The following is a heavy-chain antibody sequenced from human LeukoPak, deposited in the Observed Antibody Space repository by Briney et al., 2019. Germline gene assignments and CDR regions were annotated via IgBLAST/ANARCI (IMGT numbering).Heavy chain of an antibody. V-gene: IGHV4-34*01. CDR3: ARDYGSGSHTRLAWFDP. J-gene: IGHJ5*02. CDR1: GGSFSGYY. D-gene: IGHD3-10*01. CDR2: INRSGST. Sequence: SETLSLTCAVYGGSFSGYYWSWIRQPPGKGLEWIGEINRSGSTNYNPSLKSRVTISVDTSKNQFSLKLSSVTAADTAVYYCARDYGSGSHTRLAWFDPWGQGTLVTVSS.